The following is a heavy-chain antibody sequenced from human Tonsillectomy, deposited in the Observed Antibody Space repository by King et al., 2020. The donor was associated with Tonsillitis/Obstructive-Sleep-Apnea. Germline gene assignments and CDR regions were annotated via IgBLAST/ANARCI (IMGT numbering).Heavy chain of an antibody. V-gene: IGHV5-51*01. J-gene: IGHJ4*02. D-gene: IGHD2-2*01. CDR1: GYSFTSYW. Sequence: QLVQSGAEVKKPGESLKISCKHSGYSFTSYWIGWVRQMPGKGLEWMGIIYPGDSDTRYSPSFQGQVTISADKSISTAYLQWSSLKASDTAMYYCARRARYCSSTSCPEPFDYWGQGTLVTVAS. CDR3: ARRARYCSSTSCPEPFDY. CDR2: IYPGDSDT.